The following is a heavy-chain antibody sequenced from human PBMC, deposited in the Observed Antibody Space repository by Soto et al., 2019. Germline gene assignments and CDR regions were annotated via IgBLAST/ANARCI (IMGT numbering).Heavy chain of an antibody. D-gene: IGHD3-3*01. CDR1: GGSFSGYY. CDR3: AIGRTRYYDFWSGYYNYYSMDV. CDR2: INHSGST. Sequence: PSETLSLTCAVYGGSFSGYYWSWIRQPPGKGLEWIGEINHSGSTNYNPSLKSRVTISVDTSKNQFSLKLSSVTAADTAVYYCAIGRTRYYDFWSGYYNYYSMDVWGQGTTVTVSS. J-gene: IGHJ6*02. V-gene: IGHV4-34*01.